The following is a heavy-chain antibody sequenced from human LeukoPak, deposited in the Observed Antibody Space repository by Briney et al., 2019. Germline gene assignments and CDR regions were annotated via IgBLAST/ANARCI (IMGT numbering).Heavy chain of an antibody. D-gene: IGHD6-13*01. CDR1: GDSVSSNSAA. V-gene: IGHV6-1*01. CDR3: GRGAAAGSPFDY. Sequence: KASQTLSLTCAISGDSVSSNSAAWNWIRQSPSRGLEWLGRTYYRAKWWHDYAVSVKSRITINPNTSKNQFSLQLNSVTPEDTAVYYCGRGAAAGSPFDYWGQGTLVTVSS. CDR2: TYYRAKWWH. J-gene: IGHJ4*02.